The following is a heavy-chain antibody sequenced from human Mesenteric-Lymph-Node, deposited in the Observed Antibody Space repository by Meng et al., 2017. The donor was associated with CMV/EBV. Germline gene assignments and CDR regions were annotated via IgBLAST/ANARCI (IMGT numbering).Heavy chain of an antibody. CDR1: GLTFSDYA. D-gene: IGHD1-26*01. J-gene: IGHJ4*02. V-gene: IGHV3-23*01. CDR3: AKAHSGSYYTFDY. Sequence: ASGLTFSDYAMTWVRQAPGKGLQWVSAVSGSGGSTYYADSVKGRFTISRDSAKTSLYLQMNSLRAEDTALYHCAKAHSGSYYTFDYWGQGTLVTVSS. CDR2: VSGSGGST.